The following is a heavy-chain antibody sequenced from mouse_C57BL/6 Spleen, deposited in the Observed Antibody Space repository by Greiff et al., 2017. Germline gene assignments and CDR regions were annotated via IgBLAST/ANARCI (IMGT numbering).Heavy chain of an antibody. Sequence: SGEGLVKPGGSLKLSCAASGFTFSSYAMSWVRQTPEKRLEWVAYISSGGDYIYYADTVKGRFTISRDNARNTLYLQRSSLKSEDTAMYYCTREDGNYGFFAYWGQGTLVTVSA. V-gene: IGHV5-9-1*02. CDR1: GFTFSSYA. CDR3: TREDGNYGFFAY. CDR2: ISSGGDYI. J-gene: IGHJ3*01. D-gene: IGHD2-1*01.